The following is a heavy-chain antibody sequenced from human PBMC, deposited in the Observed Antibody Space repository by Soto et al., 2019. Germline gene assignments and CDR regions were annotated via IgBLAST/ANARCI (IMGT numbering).Heavy chain of an antibody. D-gene: IGHD3-22*01. J-gene: IGHJ4*02. CDR3: ARGVYYDSRGYYFVF. Sequence: SVKVSCKASGGTFSRYALSWVRQAPGQGPEWMGGIVPMFGTANYAQKFQGRVTITADESTSTAYMQLSSLRSEDTAVYYCARGVYYDSRGYYFVFWGQGXLVTVYS. V-gene: IGHV1-69*13. CDR1: GGTFSRYA. CDR2: IVPMFGTA.